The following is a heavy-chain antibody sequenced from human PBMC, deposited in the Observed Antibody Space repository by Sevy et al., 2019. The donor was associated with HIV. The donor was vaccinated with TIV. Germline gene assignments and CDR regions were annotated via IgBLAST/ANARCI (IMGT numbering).Heavy chain of an antibody. V-gene: IGHV3-30*04. CDR2: ISDEGNNK. D-gene: IGHD3-22*01. J-gene: IGHJ4*02. Sequence: GGSLRLSCTASGFTFSTYAMYWVRQAPGKGLEWVAVISDEGNNKDYADSVKGRFTVSRDNSKNTLYLQMYSLRAEDTAVYYCASHYYDTTGYYYPLDYWGQGTLVTVSS. CDR3: ASHYYDTTGYYYPLDY. CDR1: GFTFSTYA.